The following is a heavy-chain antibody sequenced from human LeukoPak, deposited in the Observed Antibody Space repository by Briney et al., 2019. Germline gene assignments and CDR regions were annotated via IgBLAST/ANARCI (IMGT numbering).Heavy chain of an antibody. CDR1: GFTFSSYG. CDR2: IWYDGSNK. CDR3: AREGPRGNSQFDY. D-gene: IGHD4-23*01. V-gene: IGHV3-33*01. Sequence: GRSLRLSCAASGFTFSSYGMHWARQAPGKGLEWVALIWYDGSNKYYADSVKGRLTISRDNSKNTLYLQMNSLRAEDTAVYYCAREGPRGNSQFDYWGQGTLVTVSS. J-gene: IGHJ4*02.